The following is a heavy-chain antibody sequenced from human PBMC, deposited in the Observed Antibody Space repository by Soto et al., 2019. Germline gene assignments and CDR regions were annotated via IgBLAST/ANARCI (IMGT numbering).Heavy chain of an antibody. D-gene: IGHD1-26*01. CDR1: GGSISTYY. Sequence: PSETLSLTCTVSGGSISTYYWSWIRQPPGKGLEWIGYIYYSGSTNYNPSLKSRVTMSVDTSKNQFSLRLTSVTASDTAVYYCARGRPWELYDYWGQGTLVTGSS. J-gene: IGHJ4*02. CDR3: ARGRPWELYDY. CDR2: IYYSGST. V-gene: IGHV4-59*01.